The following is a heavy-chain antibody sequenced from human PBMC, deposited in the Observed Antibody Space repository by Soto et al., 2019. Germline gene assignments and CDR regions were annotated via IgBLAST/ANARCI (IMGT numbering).Heavy chain of an antibody. CDR2: IYSGGST. CDR1: GFTVSSNY. CDR3: ARDGHGFVDHYYYYGMDV. J-gene: IGHJ6*02. D-gene: IGHD2-21*01. V-gene: IGHV3-53*01. Sequence: GGSLRLSCAASGFTVSSNYMSWVRQAPGKGLEWVSVIYSGGSTYYADSVKGRFTISRDNSKNTLYLQMNSLRAEDTAVYYCARDGHGFVDHYYYYGMDVWGQGTTVTVSS.